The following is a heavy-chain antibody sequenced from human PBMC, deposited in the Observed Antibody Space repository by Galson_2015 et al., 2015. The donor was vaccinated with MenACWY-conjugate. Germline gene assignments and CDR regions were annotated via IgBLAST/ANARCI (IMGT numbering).Heavy chain of an antibody. V-gene: IGHV3-30*03. CDR1: GFTFSSYG. CDR3: AVASLTERARINYYYGMDV. Sequence: SLRLSCAASGFTFSSYGMHWVRQAPGKGLEWVAVISYDGSNKYYADSVKGRFTISRDNSKNTLYLQMNSLRAEDTAVYYCAVASLTERARINYYYGMDVWGQGTTVTVSS. D-gene: IGHD6-6*01. J-gene: IGHJ6*02. CDR2: ISYDGSNK.